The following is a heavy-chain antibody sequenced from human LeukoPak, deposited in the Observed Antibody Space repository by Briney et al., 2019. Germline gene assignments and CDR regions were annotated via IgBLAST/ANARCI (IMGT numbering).Heavy chain of an antibody. CDR3: ARGRIVRYCSGGSCPNWFDP. J-gene: IGHJ5*02. Sequence: GGSLRLSCAASGFTFSSYWMSWVRQAPGKGLEWVANIKQDGSEKYYVDSVKGRFTISRDNAKNSLYLQMNSLRAEDTAVYYCARGRIVRYCSGGSCPNWFDPWGQGTLVTVSS. CDR2: IKQDGSEK. CDR1: GFTFSSYW. D-gene: IGHD2-15*01. V-gene: IGHV3-7*01.